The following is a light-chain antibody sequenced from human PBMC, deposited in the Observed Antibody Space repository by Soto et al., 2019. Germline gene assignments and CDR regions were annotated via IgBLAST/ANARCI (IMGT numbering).Light chain of an antibody. CDR3: CSYFCRSSWV. V-gene: IGLV2-23*01. J-gene: IGLJ3*02. CDR1: SSDVGSYNL. Sequence: QSALTQPASVSGSPGQSITISCTGSSSDVGSYNLVSWYQQHPGKAPKFLIYEDTKRPSGVSNRFSGSKSGKTASLTISGPQAADAADYYCCSYFCRSSWVFGGGTKVTVL. CDR2: EDT.